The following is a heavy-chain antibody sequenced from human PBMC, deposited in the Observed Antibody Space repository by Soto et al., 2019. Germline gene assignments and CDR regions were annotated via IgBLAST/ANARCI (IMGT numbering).Heavy chain of an antibody. J-gene: IGHJ4*02. V-gene: IGHV4-39*01. CDR1: GGSISNSNYY. CDR2: MHFRGST. D-gene: IGHD3-22*01. Sequence: SETLSLTCTVPGGSISNSNYYWGWIRQPPGKGLEWIGSMHFRGSTYYNPSLRSRVTISVDTSKNQFSLKVNSVTAADTAVFYCARYRAHADSSGEYYFDNWGQGTLVTLSS. CDR3: ARYRAHADSSGEYYFDN.